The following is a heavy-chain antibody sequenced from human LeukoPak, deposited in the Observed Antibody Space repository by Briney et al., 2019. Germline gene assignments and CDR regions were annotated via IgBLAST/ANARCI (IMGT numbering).Heavy chain of an antibody. D-gene: IGHD6-19*01. CDR3: ARAGNKCSSGWYLDY. CDR1: GGSISSYY. V-gene: IGHV4-4*07. J-gene: IGHJ4*02. CDR2: IYTSGST. Sequence: SETLSLTCTVSGGSISSYYRSWIRQPAGKGLEWIGRIYTSGSTNYNPSLKSRVTMSVDTSKNQFSLKLSAVTAADTAVYYCARAGNKCSSGWYLDYWGQGTLVTVSS.